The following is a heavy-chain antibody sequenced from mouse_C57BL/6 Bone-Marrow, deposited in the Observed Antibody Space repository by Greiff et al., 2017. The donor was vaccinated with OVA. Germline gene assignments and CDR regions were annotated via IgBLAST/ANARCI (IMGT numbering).Heavy chain of an antibody. J-gene: IGHJ4*01. CDR3: AREEDGSSYHYYAMDY. CDR1: GYTFTDYY. Sequence: EVQLQQSGPELVKPGASVKISCKASGYTFTDYYMNWVKQSHGKSLEWIGDINPNNGGTSYNQKFKGKATLTVDKSSSTAYMELRSLTSEDSAVCYCAREEDGSSYHYYAMDYWGQGTSVTVSS. D-gene: IGHD1-1*01. CDR2: INPNNGGT. V-gene: IGHV1-26*01.